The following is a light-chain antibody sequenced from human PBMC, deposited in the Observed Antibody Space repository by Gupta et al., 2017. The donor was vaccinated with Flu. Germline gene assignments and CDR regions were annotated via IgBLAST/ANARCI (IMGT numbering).Light chain of an antibody. V-gene: IGLV3-21*02. CDR1: DLGTKS. CDR2: DES. J-gene: IGLJ3*02. Sequence: SYVLTQPPSVSVAPGQTAKITCGGDDLGTKSVQWYQQKPGQAPGLVVYDESDRPSRIPVPFSGFNSRNTATVTISKVEAGDEADYDCQVWHISSDDLRVFGGGTKLTVL. CDR3: QVWHISSDDLRV.